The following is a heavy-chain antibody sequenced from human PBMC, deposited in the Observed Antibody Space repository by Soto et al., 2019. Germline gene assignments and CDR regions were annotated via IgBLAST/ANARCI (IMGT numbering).Heavy chain of an antibody. V-gene: IGHV3-23*01. CDR1: GFTFSSYA. CDR3: AKDRAAAGYGYVYYYGMDV. J-gene: IGHJ6*02. CDR2: ISGSGGST. D-gene: IGHD6-13*01. Sequence: EVQLLESGGGLVQPGGSLRLSCAASGFTFSSYAMSWVRQAPGKGLEWVSAISGSGGSTYYADSVKGRFTISRDNSKNTLYLQMNSLRAEDTAVYYCAKDRAAAGYGYVYYYGMDVWGQGTTVTVSS.